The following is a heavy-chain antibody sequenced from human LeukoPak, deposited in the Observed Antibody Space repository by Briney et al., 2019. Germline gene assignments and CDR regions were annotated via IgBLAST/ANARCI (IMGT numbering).Heavy chain of an antibody. D-gene: IGHD1-1*01. CDR3: ARHLGTLYTAFDY. V-gene: IGHV4-38-2*01. J-gene: IGHJ4*02. CDR2: IFHSWST. Sequence: PSETLSLTCAVSGYSISSGCYWGWIRHPPGKGLEWVGSIFHSWSTYYNPSLNSLVSISVDTSKNQVSLRLSSVTAADTAVYYCARHLGTLYTAFDYWGQGTLVTVSS. CDR1: GYSISSGCY.